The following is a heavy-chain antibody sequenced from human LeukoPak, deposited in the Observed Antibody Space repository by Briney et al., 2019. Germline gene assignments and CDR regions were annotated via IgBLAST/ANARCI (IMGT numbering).Heavy chain of an antibody. CDR2: ISFDGKNK. CDR3: TRVRLSWADGAFDL. Sequence: PGGSLRLSCAASGFFFRSHALHWVRQAPGQGLEWLAVISFDGKNKFYADSVKGRFTISRDNPINTMYLQMDSLKPEDTAVYYCTRVRLSWADGAFDLWGQGTMVTVSS. J-gene: IGHJ3*01. V-gene: IGHV3-30*04. D-gene: IGHD5-24*01. CDR1: GFFFRSHA.